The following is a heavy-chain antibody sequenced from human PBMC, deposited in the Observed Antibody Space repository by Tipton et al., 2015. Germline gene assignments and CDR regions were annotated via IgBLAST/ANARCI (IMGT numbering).Heavy chain of an antibody. CDR2: IYYSGDM. CDR3: ARDRAWGFDY. V-gene: IGHV4-39*07. CDR1: GGSISSSSYY. J-gene: IGHJ4*02. Sequence: TLSLTCTVSGGSISSSSYYWAWIRQPPGKGLEWIGSIYYSGDMYYNPSLKSRVAMSVDTSKNQFSLKLSSVTAADTAVYYCARDRAWGFDYWGQGTLVTVSS. D-gene: IGHD7-27*01.